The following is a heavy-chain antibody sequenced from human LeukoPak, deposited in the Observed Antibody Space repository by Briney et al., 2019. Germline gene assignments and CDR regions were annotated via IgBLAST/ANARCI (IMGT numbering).Heavy chain of an antibody. J-gene: IGHJ4*02. CDR2: IGASGADT. CDR1: GFIFAKYA. D-gene: IGHD4-23*01. CDR3: PKPLLTPGN. V-gene: IGHV3-23*01. Sequence: GGSLRLSCTTSGFIFAKYAMAWVRQSPGKGLEWVSTIGASGADTYYADSVRGRFTISRDNSRSALYLQLSRLRVDDTAFYYCPKPLLTPGNWGPGTLVTVSS.